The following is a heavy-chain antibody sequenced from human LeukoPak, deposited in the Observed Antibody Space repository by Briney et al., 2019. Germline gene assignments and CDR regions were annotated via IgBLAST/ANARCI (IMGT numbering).Heavy chain of an antibody. Sequence: SETLSLTCTVSGGSINSYYWSWVRQPPGKGLEWIGYIYSSGSSDYNPSLKSRVIMSVGTSKNQFSLKVTSVTAADTAMYYCARHGKDSSGYSGHWYFDLWGRGTLVTVSS. V-gene: IGHV4-59*08. J-gene: IGHJ2*01. CDR1: GGSINSYY. CDR3: ARHGKDSSGYSGHWYFDL. CDR2: IYSSGSS. D-gene: IGHD3-22*01.